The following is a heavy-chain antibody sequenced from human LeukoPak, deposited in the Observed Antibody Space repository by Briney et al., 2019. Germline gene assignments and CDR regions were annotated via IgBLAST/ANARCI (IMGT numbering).Heavy chain of an antibody. V-gene: IGHV3-23*01. J-gene: IGHJ3*02. CDR3: AKVGVIGGGAFDI. Sequence: PGGSLRLSCAASGFTFSSYAMSWVRQAPGKGPEWVSAITGSSGGTYYADSVKGRFTISRDNSKNTLSLQMNSLRADDTAIYYCAKVGVIGGGAFDIWGQGTMVTVSS. CDR1: GFTFSSYA. CDR2: ITGSSGGT. D-gene: IGHD3-22*01.